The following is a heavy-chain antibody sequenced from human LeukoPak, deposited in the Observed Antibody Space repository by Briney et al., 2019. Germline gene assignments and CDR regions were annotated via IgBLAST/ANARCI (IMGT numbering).Heavy chain of an antibody. CDR3: ARDGNRVSSGWYYYYYYGMDV. V-gene: IGHV1-3*01. CDR2: INAGNGNT. D-gene: IGHD6-19*01. CDR1: GYTFTSYS. J-gene: IGHJ6*02. Sequence: ASVKVSCKASGYTFTSYSMHWVRQAPGQRLEWMGWINAGNGNTKYSQKFQGRVTITRGTSARTAYMELSSLRSEDTAVYYCARDGNRVSSGWYYYYYYGMDVWGQGTTVTVSS.